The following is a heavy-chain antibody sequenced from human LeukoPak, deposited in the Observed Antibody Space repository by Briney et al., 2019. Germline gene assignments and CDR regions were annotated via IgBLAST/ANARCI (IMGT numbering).Heavy chain of an antibody. CDR1: GGSISSGDYY. Sequence: SETLSLTCTVSGGSISSGDYYWSWIRQPPGKGLEWIGYIYYSGSTYYNPSLKSRVTISVDTSKNQLSLKLSSVTAADTAVYYCARERGQQPNCFDPWGQGTLVTVSS. V-gene: IGHV4-30-4*08. J-gene: IGHJ5*02. CDR2: IYYSGST. D-gene: IGHD6-13*01. CDR3: ARERGQQPNCFDP.